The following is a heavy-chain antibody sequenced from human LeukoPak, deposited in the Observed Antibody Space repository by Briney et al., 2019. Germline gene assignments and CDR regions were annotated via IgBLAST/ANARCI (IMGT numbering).Heavy chain of an antibody. CDR3: ARAKDPSGSYYVGFDY. Sequence: ASVKVSCKASGYTFTHYAMHWVRQAPGQRLEWMGWINAGNGNTKYSQKFQGRVTITRDTSASTAYMELSSLRSEDTAVYYCARAKDPSGSYYVGFDYWGQGTLVTVSS. D-gene: IGHD1-26*01. J-gene: IGHJ4*02. V-gene: IGHV1-3*01. CDR1: GYTFTHYA. CDR2: INAGNGNT.